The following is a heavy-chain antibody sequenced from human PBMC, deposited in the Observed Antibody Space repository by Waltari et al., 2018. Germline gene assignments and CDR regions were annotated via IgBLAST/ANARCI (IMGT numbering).Heavy chain of an antibody. CDR3: ATKGVRGYSYGYWDWFDP. CDR1: GYTFTDYY. Sequence: EVQLVQSGAEVKKPGATVKISCKASGYTFTDYYMHWVQQAPGKGLEWMGRVDPEDGETIYAEKFQGRVTITADTSTDTAYMELSSLRSEDTAVYYCATKGVRGYSYGYWDWFDPWGQGTLVTVSS. V-gene: IGHV1-69-2*01. J-gene: IGHJ5*02. D-gene: IGHD5-18*01. CDR2: VDPEDGET.